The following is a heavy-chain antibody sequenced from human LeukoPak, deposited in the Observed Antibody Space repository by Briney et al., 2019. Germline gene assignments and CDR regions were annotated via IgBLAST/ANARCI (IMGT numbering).Heavy chain of an antibody. CDR1: GGSISSYY. V-gene: IGHV4-59*01. CDR2: IYYSGST. Sequence: SETLSLTCTVSGGSISSYYWSWTRQPPGKGLEWIGYIYYSGSTNYNPSLKSRVTISVDTSKNQFSLKLSSVTAADTAVYYCARHLLPLRFEDAFDIWGQGTMVTVSS. J-gene: IGHJ3*02. D-gene: IGHD3-10*01. CDR3: ARHLLPLRFEDAFDI.